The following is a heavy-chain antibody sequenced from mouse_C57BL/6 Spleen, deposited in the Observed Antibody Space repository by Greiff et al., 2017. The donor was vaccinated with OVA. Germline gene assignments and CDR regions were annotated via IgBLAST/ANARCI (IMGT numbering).Heavy chain of an antibody. CDR3: ARFTTVVPYGDYFDY. CDR2: IDPNSGGT. Sequence: QVQLQQSGAELVKPGASVKLSCKASGYTFTSYWMHWVKQRPGRGLEWIGRIDPNSGGTKYNEKFKSKATLTVDKPSSTAYMQLSSLTSEDSAVYYCARFTTVVPYGDYFDYWCQGTTRTVSS. CDR1: GYTFTSYW. V-gene: IGHV1-72*01. D-gene: IGHD1-1*01. J-gene: IGHJ2*01.